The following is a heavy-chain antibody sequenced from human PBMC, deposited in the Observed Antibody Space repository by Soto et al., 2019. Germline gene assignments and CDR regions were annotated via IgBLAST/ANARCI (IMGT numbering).Heavy chain of an antibody. CDR1: GYTFTSYG. V-gene: IGHV1-18*01. CDR3: ARVKGGGYHNGSAP. Sequence: QVQLVQSGAEVKKPGASVKVSCKASGYTFTSYGISWVRQAPGQGLEWMGWISAYNGNTNYAQKLQGRVTMTTDTSRSTGDRELGSLRSDATAVYYWARVKGGGYHNGSAPWGQGPLVTVPS. CDR2: ISAYNGNT. J-gene: IGHJ5*02. D-gene: IGHD2-15*01.